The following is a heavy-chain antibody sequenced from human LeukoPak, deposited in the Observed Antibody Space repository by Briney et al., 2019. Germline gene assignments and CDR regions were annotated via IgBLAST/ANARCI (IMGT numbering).Heavy chain of an antibody. CDR1: GGSISSGGYY. D-gene: IGHD2-15*01. CDR3: ARAPRGSYYFDY. J-gene: IGHJ4*02. V-gene: IGHV4-30-2*01. CDR2: IYHSGST. Sequence: PSQTLSLTCTVSGGSISSGGYYWSWIRQPPGKGLEWIGYIYHSGSTYYNPSLKSRVTISVDRSKNQFSLKLSSVTAADTAVYYCARAPRGSYYFDYWGQGTLVTVSS.